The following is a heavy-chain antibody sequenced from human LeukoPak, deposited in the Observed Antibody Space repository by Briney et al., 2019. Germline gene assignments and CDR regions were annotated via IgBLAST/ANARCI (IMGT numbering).Heavy chain of an antibody. CDR2: INPNSGGT. J-gene: IGHJ4*02. Sequence: ASVKVSCKASGYTFTGYYMHWVRQAPGQGLEWMGRINPNSGGTNYAQKFQGRVTMTRDTSTSTAYMELSRLRSDDTAVYYCARDRIALSLYYFDYWGQGTLVTVSS. V-gene: IGHV1-2*06. D-gene: IGHD2/OR15-2a*01. CDR3: ARDRIALSLYYFDY. CDR1: GYTFTGYY.